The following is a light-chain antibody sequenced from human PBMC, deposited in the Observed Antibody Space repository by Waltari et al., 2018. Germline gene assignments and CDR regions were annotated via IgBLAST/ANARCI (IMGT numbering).Light chain of an antibody. Sequence: QSVLTQPPSVSGAPGQRVTISCTGSSSNIGAHFDVPWSQQLPGTAPKRLIYGNSNRPSGVPDRFSGSKSGTSASLAITGLQAEDEADYYCQSYDSSLSGVVFGGGTKLTVL. V-gene: IGLV1-40*01. CDR2: GNS. J-gene: IGLJ2*01. CDR3: QSYDSSLSGVV. CDR1: SSNIGAHFD.